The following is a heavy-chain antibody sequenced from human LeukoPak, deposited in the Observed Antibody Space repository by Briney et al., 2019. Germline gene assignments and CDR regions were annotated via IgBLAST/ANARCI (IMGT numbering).Heavy chain of an antibody. J-gene: IGHJ4*02. Sequence: GGSLRLSCAASGFTFSSYSMNWVRQAPGKGLEWVSYISSSSSTIYYADSVKGRFTISRDNAKNSLYLQMNSLRAEDTAVYYSARDPINYDYVWGSYRRYFDYWGQGTLVTVSS. V-gene: IGHV3-48*01. D-gene: IGHD3-16*02. CDR2: ISSSSSTI. CDR1: GFTFSSYS. CDR3: ARDPINYDYVWGSYRRYFDY.